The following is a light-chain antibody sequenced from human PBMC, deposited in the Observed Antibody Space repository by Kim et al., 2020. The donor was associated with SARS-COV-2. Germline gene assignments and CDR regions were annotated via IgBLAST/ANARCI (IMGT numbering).Light chain of an antibody. CDR1: SSDVGGYNY. CDR2: DVS. V-gene: IGLV2-14*03. Sequence: QSPLTQPASVSGSPGQSITISCTGTSSDVGGYNYVSWYQQHPGKAPKLMIYDVSNRPSGVSNRFSGSKSGNTASLTISGLQAEDEADYYCSSYTSNSTPYVFGTGTKVTVL. J-gene: IGLJ1*01. CDR3: SSYTSNSTPYV.